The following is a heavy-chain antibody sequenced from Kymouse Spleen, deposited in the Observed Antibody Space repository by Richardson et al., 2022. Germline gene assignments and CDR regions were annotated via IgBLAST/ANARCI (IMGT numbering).Heavy chain of an antibody. Sequence: QLQLQESGPGLVKPSETLSLTCTVSGGSISSSSYYWGWIRQPPGKGLEWIGSIYYSGSTYYNPSLKSRVTISVDTSKNQFSLKLSSVTAADTAVYYCARHSTMVRGVYNWFDPWGQGTLVTVSS. J-gene: IGHJ5*02. CDR3: ARHSTMVRGVYNWFDP. CDR2: IYYSGST. CDR1: GGSISSSSYY. V-gene: IGHV4-39*01. D-gene: IGHD3-10*01.